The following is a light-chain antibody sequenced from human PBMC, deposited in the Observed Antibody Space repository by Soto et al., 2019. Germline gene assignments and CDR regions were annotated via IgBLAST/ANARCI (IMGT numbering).Light chain of an antibody. Sequence: EIVLTQSPATLSLSPGERAILSCRASQSVSSSYLAWYQQKPGQAPRLLIYGASSRATGIPDRFSGSGSGTDFTLTISRLEPEDFAVYYCQQYGSSPLTLGGGTKVDIK. CDR2: GAS. J-gene: IGKJ4*01. V-gene: IGKV3-20*01. CDR3: QQYGSSPLT. CDR1: QSVSSSY.